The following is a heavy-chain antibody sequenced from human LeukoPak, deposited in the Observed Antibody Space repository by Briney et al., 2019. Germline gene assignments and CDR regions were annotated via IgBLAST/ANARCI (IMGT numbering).Heavy chain of an antibody. D-gene: IGHD6-19*01. Sequence: GGSLRLSCAASGFTFSSYGMHWVRQAPGKGLEWVAFIRYDGSNKYYADSVKGRFTISRDNSKNTLYLQMNSLRAEDTAVYYCAKPSRSYSSGWYSFDAFDIWGQGTMVTVSS. CDR3: AKPSRSYSSGWYSFDAFDI. CDR2: IRYDGSNK. V-gene: IGHV3-30*02. CDR1: GFTFSSYG. J-gene: IGHJ3*02.